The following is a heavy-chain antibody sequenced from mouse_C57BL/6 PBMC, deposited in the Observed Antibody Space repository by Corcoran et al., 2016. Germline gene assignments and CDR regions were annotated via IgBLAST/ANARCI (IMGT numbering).Heavy chain of an antibody. CDR1: GYTFTDYY. Sequence: QVQLKQSGAELVRPGASVKLSCKASGYTFTDYYINWVKQSPGQGLEWIARIYPGSGNTYYNEKFKGKATLTAEKSSSTAYMQLSSLTSEDSAVYFCAGGYSWYFDVWGTGTTVTVSS. V-gene: IGHV1-76*01. D-gene: IGHD2-3*01. J-gene: IGHJ1*03. CDR3: AGGYSWYFDV. CDR2: IYPGSGNT.